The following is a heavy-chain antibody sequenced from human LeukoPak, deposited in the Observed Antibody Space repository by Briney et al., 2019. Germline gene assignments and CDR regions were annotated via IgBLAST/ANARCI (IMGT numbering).Heavy chain of an antibody. J-gene: IGHJ4*02. CDR3: ARGRNDDVWGSYPTCFDF. V-gene: IGHV4-61*02. CDR2: IYNSGST. D-gene: IGHD3-16*02. Sequence: PSQTLSLTCTVSGGSISSGTYYWTWIRQPAGKGLEWIGRIYNSGSTSYNPSLKSQVTISMDTSKNQFSLKLNSVTAADTAVYYCARGRNDDVWGSYPTCFDFWGQGTLVTVSS. CDR1: GGSISSGTYY.